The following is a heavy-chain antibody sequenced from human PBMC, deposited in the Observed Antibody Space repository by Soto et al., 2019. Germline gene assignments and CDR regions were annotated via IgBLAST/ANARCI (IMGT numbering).Heavy chain of an antibody. Sequence: QVQLVESWGGVVQPGRSLRRSWAASGFNFSSYAMHWVRQAPGTGLEWVAVISCDGSNKYYADSVKGRFTISRDNSKNTLYLKMNSLRAEDTSVYYCARALRDSSGYYYFDYWGQGTLVTVSS. CDR3: ARALRDSSGYYYFDY. CDR1: GFNFSSYA. CDR2: ISCDGSNK. V-gene: IGHV3-30-3*01. D-gene: IGHD3-22*01. J-gene: IGHJ4*02.